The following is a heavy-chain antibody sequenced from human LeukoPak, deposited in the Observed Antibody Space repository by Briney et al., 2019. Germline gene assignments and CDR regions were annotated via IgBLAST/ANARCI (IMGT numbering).Heavy chain of an antibody. J-gene: IGHJ4*02. V-gene: IGHV1-46*01. CDR3: ARSEIYGDYGALDF. D-gene: IGHD4-17*01. CDR2: INPTGDST. Sequence: ASVKVSCKASGYTFTSYYMHWVRQAPGQGLEWMGLINPTGDSTGYAQKFQGRVTMTRDMSTSTDYLELSSLRSEDTAIFYCARSEIYGDYGALDFWGQGTLVTVSS. CDR1: GYTFTSYY.